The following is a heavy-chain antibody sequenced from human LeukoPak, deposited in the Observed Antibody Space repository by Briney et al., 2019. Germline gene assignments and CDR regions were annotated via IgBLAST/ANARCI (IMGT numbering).Heavy chain of an antibody. J-gene: IGHJ4*02. D-gene: IGHD3-10*01. CDR2: FVPEDGET. CDR3: TTLPRGHLFDS. V-gene: IGHV1-24*01. Sequence: ALVKVSCKLSGDTLTELSMHWVRQSPGKGLEWMGGFVPEDGETIYAQKFQGTVTMTEGTSTDTAYMELSSLRSDGTAVYFCTTLPRGHLFDSWGQGTLVTVSS. CDR1: GDTLTELS.